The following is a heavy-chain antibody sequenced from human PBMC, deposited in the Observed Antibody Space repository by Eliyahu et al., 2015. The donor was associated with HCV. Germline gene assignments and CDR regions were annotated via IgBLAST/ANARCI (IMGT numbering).Heavy chain of an antibody. J-gene: IGHJ4*02. D-gene: IGHD6-13*01. Sequence: QLQLQESGPGLVKPSETLSLTCTVSGGSISSSYYWGWIRQPPGKGLEWIGSTYYSGITQYNPSLKSRVTISVDTSKNQFSLRLSSVTAADTAVYYCARHKTGAVNAGVPLDYWGQGTLVTVSP. CDR3: ARHKTGAVNAGVPLDY. V-gene: IGHV4-39*01. CDR2: TYYSGIT. CDR1: GGSISSSYY.